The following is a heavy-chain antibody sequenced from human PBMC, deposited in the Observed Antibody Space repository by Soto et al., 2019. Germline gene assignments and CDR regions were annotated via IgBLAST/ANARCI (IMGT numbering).Heavy chain of an antibody. D-gene: IGHD5-18*01. CDR1: GGSISSSSYY. CDR3: ARGAMVLGYYYYGMDV. J-gene: IGHJ6*02. V-gene: IGHV4-39*01. Sequence: SETLSLTCTVSGGSISSSSYYWGWIRQPPGKGLEWIGSIYYSGSTYYNPSLKSRVTISVDTSKNQFSLKLSSVTAADTAVYYCARGAMVLGYYYYGMDVWGQGTTVTVSS. CDR2: IYYSGST.